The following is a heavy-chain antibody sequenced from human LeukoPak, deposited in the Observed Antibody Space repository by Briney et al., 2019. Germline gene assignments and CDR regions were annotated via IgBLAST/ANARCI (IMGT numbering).Heavy chain of an antibody. Sequence: EASVKVSCKASGGTFSSYAISWVRQAPGQGLEWMGGIIPIFGTANYAQKFQGRVTITADESTSTAYMELSSLRSEDTAVYYCAVPPHCSSTSSYYNYFDYWGQGTLVTVSS. CDR3: AVPPHCSSTSSYYNYFDY. J-gene: IGHJ4*02. D-gene: IGHD2-2*01. CDR1: GGTFSSYA. V-gene: IGHV1-69*01. CDR2: IIPIFGTA.